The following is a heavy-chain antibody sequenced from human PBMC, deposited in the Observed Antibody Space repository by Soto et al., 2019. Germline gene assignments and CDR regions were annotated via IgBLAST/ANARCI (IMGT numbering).Heavy chain of an antibody. J-gene: IGHJ3*01. V-gene: IGHV1-69*02. CDR1: GGTFSTYT. CDR3: SIASWSAETFDV. Sequence: QVHLVQSGAEVKKPGSSVKVSCKAAGGTFSTYTLISVRQAPGQGLEWMGRIIPMLTVRNSAQKFQGRVTLTADKSTSKAFMELTSLGSDDTDVYYCSIASWSAETFDVWGQGTMVTVSS. CDR2: IIPMLTVR. D-gene: IGHD2-2*01.